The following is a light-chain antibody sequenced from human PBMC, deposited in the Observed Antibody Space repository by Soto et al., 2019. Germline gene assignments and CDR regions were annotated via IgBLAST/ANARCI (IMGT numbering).Light chain of an antibody. CDR3: CSYAGSDTYV. J-gene: IGLJ1*01. CDR1: SSDIANYNL. V-gene: IGLV2-23*02. Sequence: QSALNQPASVSGSPGQSITISCTGTSSDIANYNLVSWYQQHPGKAPKLMIYEVTKRPSGVSNRFSGSKSGNTASLTISGLQAEDEADYYCCSYAGSDTYVFATGTKVTVL. CDR2: EVT.